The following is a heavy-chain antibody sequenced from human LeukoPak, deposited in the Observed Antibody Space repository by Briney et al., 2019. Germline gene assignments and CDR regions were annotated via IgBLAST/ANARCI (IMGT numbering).Heavy chain of an antibody. CDR2: ISAYNGNT. D-gene: IGHD5-24*01. CDR1: GYTFTSYG. CDR3: ARESVPGAWWLQFYYFDY. Sequence: ASVKVSCKAYGYTFTSYGISWVRQAPGQGLEWMGWISAYNGNTNYAQKFQGRVTMTRDTSISTAYMELSRLRSDDTAVYYCARESVPGAWWLQFYYFDYWGQGTLVTVSS. V-gene: IGHV1-18*01. J-gene: IGHJ4*02.